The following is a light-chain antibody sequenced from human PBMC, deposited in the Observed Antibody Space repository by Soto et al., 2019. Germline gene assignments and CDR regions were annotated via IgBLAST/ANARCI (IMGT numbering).Light chain of an antibody. Sequence: DIVLTQSPGTLSLSPGERATLSCRASQSVSSSYLAWYQQKPGQAPRLLIYGASSRATGIPDRFSGSGSGTDFTLTISRREPEDFAVYYWQQYGSSPWTFGQGPKVEIK. CDR1: QSVSSSY. CDR3: QQYGSSPWT. V-gene: IGKV3-20*01. J-gene: IGKJ1*01. CDR2: GAS.